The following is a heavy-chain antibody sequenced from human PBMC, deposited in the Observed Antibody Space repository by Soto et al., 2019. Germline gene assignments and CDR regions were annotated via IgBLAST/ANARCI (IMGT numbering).Heavy chain of an antibody. CDR1: GFTFSSYA. CDR3: ARDSRQYYYDSSGTIYYYDYGMDV. V-gene: IGHV3-64*01. J-gene: IGHJ6*02. D-gene: IGHD3-22*01. Sequence: SLRLSCAASGFTFSSYAMHWVRQAPGKGLEYVSAISSNGGSTYYANSVKGRFTISRDNSKNTLYLQMGSLRAEDMAVYYCARDSRQYYYDSSGTIYYYDYGMDVWGQGTTVTVSS. CDR2: ISSNGGST.